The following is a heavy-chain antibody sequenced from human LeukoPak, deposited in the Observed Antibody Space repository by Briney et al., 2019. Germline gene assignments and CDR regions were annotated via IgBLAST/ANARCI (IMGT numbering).Heavy chain of an antibody. CDR3: ARGEVRDPYGDY. CDR2: INPNSGGT. D-gene: IGHD3-10*01. CDR1: GYTFSNYY. J-gene: IGHJ4*02. Sequence: GASVKVSCKASGYTFSNYYIHWVRQAPGQGLEWMGWINPNSGGTNYAQKFQGRVTMTRDTSISTAYMELSRLRSDDTAVYYCARGEVRDPYGDYWGQGTLVTVSS. V-gene: IGHV1-2*02.